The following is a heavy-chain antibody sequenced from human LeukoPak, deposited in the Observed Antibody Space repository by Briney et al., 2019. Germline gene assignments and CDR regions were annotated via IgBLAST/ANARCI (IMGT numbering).Heavy chain of an antibody. J-gene: IGHJ6*03. CDR2: ISGSGGST. V-gene: IGHV3-23*01. CDR1: GFTFSSYA. D-gene: IGHD2/OR15-2a*01. CDR3: ARVAVIYYYYMEV. Sequence: GGSLRLSCAASGFTFSSYAMSWVRQAPGKGLEWVSAISGSGGSTYYADSVKGRFTISRDNAKNSLYPQMNSLRAEDTAVYYCARVAVIYYYYMEVWGKGTTVTVSS.